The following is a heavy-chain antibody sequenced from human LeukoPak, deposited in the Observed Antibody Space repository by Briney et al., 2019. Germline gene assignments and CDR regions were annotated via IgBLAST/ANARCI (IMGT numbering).Heavy chain of an antibody. V-gene: IGHV4-61*10. CDR1: GDSISSGDYY. D-gene: IGHD5-18*01. J-gene: IGHJ6*03. CDR3: ARTTEGGYSYGYFYYYYMDV. CDR2: IYYSGGT. Sequence: SETLSLTCTVSGDSISSGDYYWSWIRQPAGKGLEWIGYIYYSGGTNYKSSLKSRVTISVDTSKNQFSLKLRSVTAADTAVYYCARTTEGGYSYGYFYYYYMDVWGKGTTVTISS.